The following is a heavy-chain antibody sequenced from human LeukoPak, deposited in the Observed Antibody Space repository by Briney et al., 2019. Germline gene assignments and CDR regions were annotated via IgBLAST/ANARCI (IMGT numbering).Heavy chain of an antibody. J-gene: IGHJ5*02. V-gene: IGHV3-7*04. CDR2: IKQDGSEK. Sequence: PGGSLRLSCAASGFTFSSYWMSWVRQAPGKGLEWVANIKQDGSEKYYVDSVKGRFTISRDNAKNSLYLQMNSLRAEDTAVYYCARAARQIGQNWFDPWGQGTLVTVSS. CDR3: ARAARQIGQNWFDP. CDR1: GFTFSSYW. D-gene: IGHD6-6*01.